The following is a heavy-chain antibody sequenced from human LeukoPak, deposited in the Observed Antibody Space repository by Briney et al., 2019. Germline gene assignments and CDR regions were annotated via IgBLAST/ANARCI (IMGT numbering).Heavy chain of an antibody. V-gene: IGHV3-9*01. J-gene: IGHJ4*02. CDR3: AKDIFPGTTGAPDY. CDR1: GFTFSSYT. Sequence: GGSLRLSCAASGFTFSSYTMHWVRQAPGKGLEWVSGISWNSGSIGYADSVKGRFTISRDNAKNSLYLQMNSLRAEDTALYYCAKDIFPGTTGAPDYWGQGTLVTVSS. D-gene: IGHD1-1*01. CDR2: ISWNSGSI.